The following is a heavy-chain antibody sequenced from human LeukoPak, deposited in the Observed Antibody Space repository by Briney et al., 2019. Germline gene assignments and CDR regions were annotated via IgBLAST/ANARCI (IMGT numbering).Heavy chain of an antibody. V-gene: IGHV4-39*07. J-gene: IGHJ4*02. Sequence: PSETLSLTCTVSGGSISSSSYYRGWIRQPPGKGLEWIGSISYGGSSYYNPSPKSRVTMSVDTSKNQFSLKLSSVTAADTALYYCARVGSSWTRDYYFDYWGQGTLVTVSS. CDR2: ISYGGSS. CDR1: GGSISSSSYY. CDR3: ARVGSSWTRDYYFDY. D-gene: IGHD6-13*01.